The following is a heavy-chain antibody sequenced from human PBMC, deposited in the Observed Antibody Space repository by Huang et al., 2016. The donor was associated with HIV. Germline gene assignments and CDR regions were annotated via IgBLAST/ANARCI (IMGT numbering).Heavy chain of an antibody. D-gene: IGHD3-22*01. CDR3: ARRIGSPSFYYGLDV. J-gene: IGHJ6*02. Sequence: EVQLVQSGAEVKKPGESLKISCKGSGYRFRSNWIGWFHQLHGKGLEWMGIIYPGYSATRYSPSFQGRVTISADKSINTAYLQWSSLKASDTAMYYCARRIGSPSFYYGLDVWGQGTTVTVSS. CDR2: IYPGYSAT. V-gene: IGHV5-51*07. CDR1: GYRFRSNW.